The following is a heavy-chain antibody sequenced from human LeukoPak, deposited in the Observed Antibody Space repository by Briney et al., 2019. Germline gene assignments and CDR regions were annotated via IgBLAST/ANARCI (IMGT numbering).Heavy chain of an antibody. CDR1: GGSFSGYY. CDR3: GVSSSSSKGSFDY. D-gene: IGHD2-2*01. V-gene: IGHV4-34*12. CDR2: IIHSGST. Sequence: SETLSLTCAVYGGSFSGYYWSWIRQPPGKGLEWIGEIIHSGSTNYNPSLKSRVTISVDTSKNQFSLKLSSVTAADTAVYYCGVSSSSSKGSFDYWGQGTLVTVSS. J-gene: IGHJ4*02.